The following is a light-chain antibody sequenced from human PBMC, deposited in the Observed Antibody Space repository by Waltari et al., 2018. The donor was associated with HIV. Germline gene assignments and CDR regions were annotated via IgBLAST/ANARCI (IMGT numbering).Light chain of an antibody. CDR2: QDT. V-gene: IGLV3-1*01. CDR1: KLGDKY. Sequence: GQTASITCSADKLGDKYACWYQQKPGQSPVLVIYQDTKRPSGIPERFSGSNSGNTATLTISGTQAMDEADYYCQAWDSNTPKVFGGGTKLTVL. CDR3: QAWDSNTPKV. J-gene: IGLJ2*01.